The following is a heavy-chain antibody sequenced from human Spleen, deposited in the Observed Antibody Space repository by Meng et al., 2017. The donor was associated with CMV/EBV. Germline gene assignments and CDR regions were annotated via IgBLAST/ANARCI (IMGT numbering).Heavy chain of an antibody. Sequence: SETLSLTCTVSGGSISSYYWSWIRQHPGKGLEWIGSIYYSGSTYYNPSLKSRVTISVDTSKNQFSLKLSSVTAADTAVYYCARRGVTYYDFWSGYYDAFDIWGQGTMVTVSS. CDR2: IYYSGST. D-gene: IGHD3-3*01. CDR3: ARRGVTYYDFWSGYYDAFDI. V-gene: IGHV4-39*01. CDR1: GGSISSYY. J-gene: IGHJ3*02.